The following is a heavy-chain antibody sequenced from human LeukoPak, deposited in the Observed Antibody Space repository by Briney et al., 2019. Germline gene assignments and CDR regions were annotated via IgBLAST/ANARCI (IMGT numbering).Heavy chain of an antibody. CDR3: ARLGLWSMVQLFDY. J-gene: IGHJ4*02. CDR2: IYYSGSS. D-gene: IGHD2-8*01. CDR1: GGSISSSSSY. Sequence: PSETLSLTCSVSGGSISSSSSYWGWIRQPPGKGLEWIGSIYYSGSSFDNPALKSRVTISVDTSKNQFSLKLSSVTAADTAVYYCARLGLWSMVQLFDYWGQGTLVTVSS. V-gene: IGHV4-39*01.